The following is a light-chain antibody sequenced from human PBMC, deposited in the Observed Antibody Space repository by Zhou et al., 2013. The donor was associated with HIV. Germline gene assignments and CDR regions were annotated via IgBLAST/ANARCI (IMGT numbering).Light chain of an antibody. Sequence: DIQLTQSPSFLSASVGDRVTITCRASQGISSHLVWYQQRPMKAPKLLIYAASTLQSGVPSRFSGSGSGTEFTLTINSLQPEDFATYYCQQLSGYLWTFGQGTEGGNQT. CDR2: AAS. J-gene: IGKJ1*01. V-gene: IGKV1-9*01. CDR3: QQLSGYLWT. CDR1: QGISSH.